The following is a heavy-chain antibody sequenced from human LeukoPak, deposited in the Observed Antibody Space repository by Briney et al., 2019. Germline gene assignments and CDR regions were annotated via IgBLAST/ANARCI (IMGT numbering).Heavy chain of an antibody. CDR3: AREGSYRPLDY. V-gene: IGHV4-4*07. CDR1: GGSISSYY. J-gene: IGHJ4*02. Sequence: SETLSLTCTVSGGSISSYYWSWIRQPAGKGLEWIGRIYTSGSTNHHPSLMSRVTMSVDTSKNQFSLNLSSVTAADTAVYYCAREGSYRPLDYWGQGTLVTVSS. D-gene: IGHD1-26*01. CDR2: IYTSGST.